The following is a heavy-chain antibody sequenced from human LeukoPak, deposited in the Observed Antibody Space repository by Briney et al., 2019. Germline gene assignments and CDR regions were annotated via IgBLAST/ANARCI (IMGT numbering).Heavy chain of an antibody. V-gene: IGHV3-66*01. J-gene: IGHJ6*02. CDR2: IYSGGST. Sequence: AGSLRLSCAASGFTVSSNYMSWVRQAPGKGLQWVSVIYSGGSTYYADSVKGRFTISRDNSKNTLYLQMNSLRAEDTAVYYCAGSGTPYYYYGMDVWGQGTTVTVSS. CDR1: GFTVSSNY. CDR3: AGSGTPYYYYGMDV.